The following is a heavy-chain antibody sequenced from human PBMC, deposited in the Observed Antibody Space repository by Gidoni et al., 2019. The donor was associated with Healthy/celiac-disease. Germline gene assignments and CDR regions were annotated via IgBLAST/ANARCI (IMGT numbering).Heavy chain of an antibody. CDR2: IYYSGST. D-gene: IGHD2-15*01. V-gene: IGHV4-30-4*01. CDR1: GGSISSGDYY. Sequence: QVQLQESGPGLVKPSPTLSLTCTVSGGSISSGDYYWSWIRQPPGKGLEWIGYIYYSGSTYYNPSLKSRVTISVDTSKNQFSLKLSSVTAADTAVYYCARAPLTGYCSGGSCYFLGFDYWGQGTLVTVSS. CDR3: ARAPLTGYCSGGSCYFLGFDY. J-gene: IGHJ4*02.